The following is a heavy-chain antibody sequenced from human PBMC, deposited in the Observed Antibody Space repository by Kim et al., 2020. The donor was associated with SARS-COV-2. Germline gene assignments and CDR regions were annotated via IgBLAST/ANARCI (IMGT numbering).Heavy chain of an antibody. CDR1: GFTFSSYA. CDR3: AKEGVVGATGGWFDS. Sequence: GGSLRLSCAASGFTFSSYAMSWVRQAPGKGLEWVSGISGSGISTHYADSVKGRFSISRDNSKNTLYLQVKSLRAEDTAVYYCAKEGVVGATGGWFDSWGQGTLVTVSS. V-gene: IGHV3-23*01. J-gene: IGHJ5*01. CDR2: ISGSGIST. D-gene: IGHD1-26*01.